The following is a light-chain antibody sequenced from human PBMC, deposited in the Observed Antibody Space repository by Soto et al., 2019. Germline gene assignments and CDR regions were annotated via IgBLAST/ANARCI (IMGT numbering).Light chain of an antibody. J-gene: IGKJ5*01. CDR2: DAT. Sequence: EIVLTQSPVTLSLSPGERATLSCRASQSVSDYLAWYQQKPGQAPRLLIFDATTRAGGIPARFTGSRSGSEFTLTISSLEPEDVAVYFRQPRSNWPSIIFGQGKRPEIK. V-gene: IGKV3-11*01. CDR3: QPRSNWPSII. CDR1: QSVSDY.